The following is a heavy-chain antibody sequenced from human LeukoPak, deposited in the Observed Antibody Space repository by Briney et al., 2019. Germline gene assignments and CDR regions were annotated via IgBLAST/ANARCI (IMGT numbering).Heavy chain of an antibody. CDR2: IWYDGNNK. CDR3: AKDLTQSWEPDF. J-gene: IGHJ4*02. Sequence: GGSLRLSCVASGFTFSSYGMHWVRQAPGKWLEWVAVIWYDGNNKYYADSVKGRFTISRDNSKSTLYLQMNSLRAEDTAVYYCAKDLTQSWEPDFRGQGTLVTVSS. CDR1: GFTFSSYG. V-gene: IGHV3-33*06. D-gene: IGHD1-26*01.